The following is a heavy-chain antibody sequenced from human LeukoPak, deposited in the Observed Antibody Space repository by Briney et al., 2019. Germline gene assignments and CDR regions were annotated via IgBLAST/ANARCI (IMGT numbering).Heavy chain of an antibody. V-gene: IGHV5-51*01. CDR2: VYPGDSDT. D-gene: IGHD7-27*01. CDR1: GYSFNTYW. Sequence: GESLKISCKGSGYSFNTYWIGWVRQMPGKGLEWMGIVYPGDSDTRYSPSFQGLVTISADKSITTAYLQWSSLKASDTAIYYCARDLGLNNAFDIWGQGTMVTVSS. J-gene: IGHJ3*02. CDR3: ARDLGLNNAFDI.